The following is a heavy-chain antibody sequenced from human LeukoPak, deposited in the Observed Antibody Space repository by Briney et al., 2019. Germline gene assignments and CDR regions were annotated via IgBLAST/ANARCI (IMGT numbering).Heavy chain of an antibody. CDR3: AKEGGYSGYDLTYYFDS. CDR1: GFTFSSYA. J-gene: IGHJ4*02. Sequence: GGSLRLSCAASGFTFSSYAMSWVRQAPGKGLEWVSAISGGGGSTYYADSVKGRFTISRDTSKNTLYLQMNSLRAEDTAVYYCAKEGGYSGYDLTYYFDSWGQGTLVTVSS. CDR2: ISGGGGST. D-gene: IGHD5-12*01. V-gene: IGHV3-23*01.